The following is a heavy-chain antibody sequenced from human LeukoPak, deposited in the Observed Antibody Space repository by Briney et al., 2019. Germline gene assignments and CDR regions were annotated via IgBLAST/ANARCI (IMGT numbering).Heavy chain of an antibody. CDR2: IYYSGST. Sequence: PSETLSLTCTVSGGSISSSSYYWGWIRQPPGKGLEWIGSIYYSGSTYYNPSLKSRVTISVDTSKNQFSLKLSSVTAADTAVYYCASWDILTGYGAFDIWGQGTMVTVSS. D-gene: IGHD3-9*01. V-gene: IGHV4-39*01. CDR1: GGSISSSSYY. CDR3: ASWDILTGYGAFDI. J-gene: IGHJ3*02.